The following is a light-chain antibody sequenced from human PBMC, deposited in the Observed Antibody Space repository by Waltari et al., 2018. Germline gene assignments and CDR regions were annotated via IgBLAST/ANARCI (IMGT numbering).Light chain of an antibody. V-gene: IGKV3-15*01. CDR3: QQYNNWPPLT. J-gene: IGKJ4*01. Sequence: EIVMTQSPATVSVSPGESDTLPCRASQSVGNDLAWYQQKPGQAPRLLIRGASTRATGIPPRFSATGSGTEFALTISSLQSEDFAVYYCQQYNNWPPLTFGGGTKVEIK. CDR2: GAS. CDR1: QSVGND.